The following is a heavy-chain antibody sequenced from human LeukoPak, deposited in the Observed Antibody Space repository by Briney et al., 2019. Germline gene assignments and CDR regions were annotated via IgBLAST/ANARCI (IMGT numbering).Heavy chain of an antibody. D-gene: IGHD3-22*01. V-gene: IGHV3-7*01. CDR3: ARADSGSTRFNWIDP. J-gene: IGHJ5*02. CDR1: GFNFRSYW. CDR2: IKQDGSEK. Sequence: GGSLRLSCAASGFNFRSYWMSWVRQAPGKGLEWVANIKQDGSEKYYVDSVKGRSTISRDNAENSLYLQMNSLRAEDTAVYYCARADSGSTRFNWIDPWGQGTLVTVSS.